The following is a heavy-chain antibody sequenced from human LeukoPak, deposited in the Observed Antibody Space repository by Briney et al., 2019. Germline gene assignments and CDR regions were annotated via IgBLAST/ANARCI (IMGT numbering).Heavy chain of an antibody. CDR2: ISGSGGST. CDR3: AKAISPTMVRGVMTPLDY. J-gene: IGHJ4*02. Sequence: GGPLRLSCAASGFTFSSYAMSWVRQAPGKGLEWVSAISGSGGSTYYADSVKGRFTISRDNSKNTLYLQMNSLRAEDTAVYYCAKAISPTMVRGVMTPLDYWGQGTLVTVSS. CDR1: GFTFSSYA. V-gene: IGHV3-23*01. D-gene: IGHD3-10*01.